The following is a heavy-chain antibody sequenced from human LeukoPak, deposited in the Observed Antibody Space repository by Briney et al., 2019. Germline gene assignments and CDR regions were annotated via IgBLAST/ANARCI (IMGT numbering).Heavy chain of an antibody. D-gene: IGHD3-10*01. CDR1: GGSFSGYY. CDR2: INHSGST. Sequence: PSETLSLTCAVYGGSFSGYYWSWIRQPPGKGLEWIGEINHSGSTNYNPSLKSRVTISVDTSKNQFSLKLSSVTAADTAVYYCASLTAMVRGVDHFDYWGQGTLVTVSS. CDR3: ASLTAMVRGVDHFDY. J-gene: IGHJ4*02. V-gene: IGHV4-34*01.